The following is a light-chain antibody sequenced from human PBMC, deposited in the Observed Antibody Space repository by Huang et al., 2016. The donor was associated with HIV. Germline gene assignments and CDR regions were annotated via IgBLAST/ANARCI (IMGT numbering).Light chain of an antibody. CDR3: HQYYNTRYT. V-gene: IGKV4-1*01. Sequence: DIVMTQSPDSLAVSLGERATINCKSSQSVLYSSNNKNYLSWYQQKPGQSPKLLISWASTRESGVPDRFSGSGSGTDFTFTISSLQAEDVAVYYCHQYYNTRYTFGQGTKLEIK. CDR2: WAS. J-gene: IGKJ2*01. CDR1: QSVLYSSNNKNY.